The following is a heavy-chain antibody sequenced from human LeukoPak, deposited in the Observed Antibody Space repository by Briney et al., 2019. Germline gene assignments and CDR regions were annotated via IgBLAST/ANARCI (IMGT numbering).Heavy chain of an antibody. V-gene: IGHV3-7*01. CDR2: IKRDGSQK. J-gene: IGHJ5*02. D-gene: IGHD1-1*01. CDR1: GFSSSSNW. CDR3: ARLGLEVGGPNWFDP. Sequence: GGSLRLSCAAPGFSSSSNWMGWVRQAPGKGLEWVAHIKRDGSQKYYLDSVKGRFTISRDNAKNSLYLQMNSLRVEDTAVYYCARLGLEVGGPNWFDPWGQGTLVTVSS.